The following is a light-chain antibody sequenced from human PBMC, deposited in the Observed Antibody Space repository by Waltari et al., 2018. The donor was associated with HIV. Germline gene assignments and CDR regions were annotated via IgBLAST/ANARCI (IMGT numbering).Light chain of an antibody. CDR1: QGISSY. CDR2: AAA. V-gene: IGKV1-8*01. J-gene: IGKJ2*01. CDR3: QQYYSYPPYT. Sequence: AIRMTQSPSSFSASTGDRVTITCRASQGISSYLAWYQQKPGKAPKLLIYAAATLQSGVPSTFSGSGSGTDFTLTISCLQSEDFATYYCQQYYSYPPYTFGQGTKLEIK.